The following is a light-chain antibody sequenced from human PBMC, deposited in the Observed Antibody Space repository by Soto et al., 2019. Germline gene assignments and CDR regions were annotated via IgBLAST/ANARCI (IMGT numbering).Light chain of an antibody. CDR1: SSNIGSDY. J-gene: IGLJ3*02. CDR3: GTWDSSLSSWV. Sequence: QSVLTQPPSVSAAPGQTVSISCSGSSSNIGSDYVSWFQLLPGTAPKLLIYDNNKRPSGIPDRFSGSKSGTSASLGITGLQTGDEADYFCGTWDSSLSSWVFGGGTKLTVL. CDR2: DNN. V-gene: IGLV1-51*01.